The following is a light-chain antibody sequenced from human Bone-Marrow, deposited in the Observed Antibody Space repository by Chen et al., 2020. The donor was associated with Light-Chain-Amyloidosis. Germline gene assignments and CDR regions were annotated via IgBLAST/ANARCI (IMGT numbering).Light chain of an antibody. J-gene: IGLJ3*02. CDR2: DDS. Sequence: SYVLTQPSSVSVAPGQTATISCGGNNIGSTSVHWYQQTPGQAPLLVVSDDSDRPSGIPERLSGSNSGNTATLTISRVEAGDEADYSCQVWDRSSDRPVFGGGPQLTVL. V-gene: IGLV3-21*02. CDR3: QVWDRSSDRPV. CDR1: NIGSTS.